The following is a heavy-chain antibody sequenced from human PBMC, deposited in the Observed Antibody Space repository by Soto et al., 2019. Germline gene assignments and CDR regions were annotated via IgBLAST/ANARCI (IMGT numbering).Heavy chain of an antibody. V-gene: IGHV3-23*01. D-gene: IGHD3-3*01. CDR3: AKDLTRFLEWLPVKAYDY. CDR1: GFTFSSYA. J-gene: IGHJ4*02. Sequence: GGSLRLSCVASGFTFSSYAMSWVRQAPGKGLEWVSAISGSGGSTYYADSVKGRFTISRDNSKNTLYLQMNSLRAEDTAVYYCAKDLTRFLEWLPVKAYDYWGQGTLVTVSS. CDR2: ISGSGGST.